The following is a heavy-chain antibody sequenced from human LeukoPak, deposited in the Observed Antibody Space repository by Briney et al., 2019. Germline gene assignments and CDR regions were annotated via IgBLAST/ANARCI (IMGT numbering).Heavy chain of an antibody. D-gene: IGHD6-19*01. CDR1: GFSFTMYD. CDR2: ISTDGNNE. V-gene: IGHV3-30*18. CDR3: AKDQIGWAPGYVSGPLDQ. J-gene: IGHJ4*02. Sequence: GGSLRLSCAASGFSFTMYDIHWVRQAPGKGLEWVAVISTDGNNEYYANSVKGRFTISRDNSKNTVYLQMTSLRTEDTAVYYCAKDQIGWAPGYVSGPLDQWGQGTLVTVSS.